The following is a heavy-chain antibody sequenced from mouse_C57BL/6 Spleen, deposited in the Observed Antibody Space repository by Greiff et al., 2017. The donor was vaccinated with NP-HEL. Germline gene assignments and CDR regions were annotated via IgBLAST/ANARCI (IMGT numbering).Heavy chain of an antibody. J-gene: IGHJ2*01. CDR3: ARRLGRKGFDY. CDR1: GYTFTDYY. Sequence: VQLKQSGPELVKPGASVKISCKASGYTFTDYYMNWVKQSHGKSLEWIGDINPNNGGTSYNQKFKGKATLTVDKSSSTAYMELRSLTSEDSAVYYCARRLGRKGFDYWGQGTTLTVSS. V-gene: IGHV1-26*01. CDR2: INPNNGGT. D-gene: IGHD4-1*01.